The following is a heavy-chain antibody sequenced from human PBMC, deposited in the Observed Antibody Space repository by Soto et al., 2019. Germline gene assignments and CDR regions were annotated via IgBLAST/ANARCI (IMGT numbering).Heavy chain of an antibody. J-gene: IGHJ4*02. CDR3: AKDRGKNWESRSYLDY. CDR1: GFTFSSYA. Sequence: PGGSLRLSCAASGFTFSSYAMSWVRQAPGKGLEWVSAISGSGGSTYYAYSVKGRFTITRDNSKNTLYQQMNSLRAKDKAVDYCAKDRGKNWESRSYLDYWGQGTMVTVSS. V-gene: IGHV3-23*01. D-gene: IGHD7-27*01. CDR2: ISGSGGST.